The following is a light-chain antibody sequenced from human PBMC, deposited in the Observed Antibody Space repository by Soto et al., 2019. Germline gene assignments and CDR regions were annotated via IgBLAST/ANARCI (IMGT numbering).Light chain of an antibody. CDR3: QQYNNWWT. J-gene: IGKJ1*01. CDR1: QSVSNN. Sequence: EIVMTQSPATLSVSPGERATLSCRAIQSVSNNLAWYQKKPGQAPRLLIYGASTRATGIPARFSGSGSGTEFTRTISSLQSEDFAVYYCQQYNNWWTFGQGTRVEIK. V-gene: IGKV3-15*01. CDR2: GAS.